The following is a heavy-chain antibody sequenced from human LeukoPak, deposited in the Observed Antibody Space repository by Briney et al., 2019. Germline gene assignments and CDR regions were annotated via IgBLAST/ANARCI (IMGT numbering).Heavy chain of an antibody. CDR3: AKDPGIAAAGTGY. J-gene: IGHJ4*02. CDR1: GFTFSSYG. CDR2: ISYDGSNK. V-gene: IGHV3-30*18. Sequence: GGSLRLSCAASGFTFSSYGMHWVRQAPGKGLEWVAVISYDGSNKYYADSVRGRFTISRDNSKNTLYPQMNSLRAEDTAVYYCAKDPGIAAAGTGYWGQGTLVTVSS. D-gene: IGHD6-13*01.